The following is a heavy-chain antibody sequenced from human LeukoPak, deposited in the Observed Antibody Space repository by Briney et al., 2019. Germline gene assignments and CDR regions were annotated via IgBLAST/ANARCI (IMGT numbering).Heavy chain of an antibody. Sequence: PGGSLRLSCAASGSTFSSYGMSWVRQAPGKGLEWVSAISGSGGSTYYADSVKGRFTISRDNSKNTLYLQMNSLRAEDTAVYYCAKQVARGYYYDSSGYYVFDYWGQGTLVTVSS. CDR1: GSTFSSYG. CDR3: AKQVARGYYYDSSGYYVFDY. CDR2: ISGSGGST. D-gene: IGHD3-22*01. J-gene: IGHJ4*02. V-gene: IGHV3-23*01.